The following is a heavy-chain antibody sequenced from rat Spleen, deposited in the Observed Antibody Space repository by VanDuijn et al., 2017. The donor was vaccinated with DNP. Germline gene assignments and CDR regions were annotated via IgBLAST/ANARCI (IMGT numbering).Heavy chain of an antibody. D-gene: IGHD4-3*01. J-gene: IGHJ2*01. CDR1: GFTFSNFP. Sequence: EVQLLESGGGLVQPGRSMKLSCAASGFTFSNFPVAWVRQAPTKGLEWVATINTRGDNTYYRDSVKGRFTISRDNTENTLYLQMNSLRSEDTATYYCARWYNSGYYFDYWGQGVMVTVSS. V-gene: IGHV5-46*01. CDR2: INTRGDNT. CDR3: ARWYNSGYYFDY.